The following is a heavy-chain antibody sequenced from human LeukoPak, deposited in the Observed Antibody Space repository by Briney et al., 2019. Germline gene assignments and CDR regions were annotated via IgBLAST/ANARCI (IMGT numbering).Heavy chain of an antibody. D-gene: IGHD5-12*01. J-gene: IGHJ4*02. CDR3: SREKSGYDYITDDY. V-gene: IGHV3-49*03. Sequence: GRSLRLSCSASGFTFVDYAMSWFRQAPGKGLEWVGFIRRKAYGGTTEYAASVEGRFTISRDDSESITYLQMHSLKSEDTGVYYCSREKSGYDYITDDYWGQGTLVTVSS. CDR2: IRRKAYGGTT. CDR1: GFTFVDYA.